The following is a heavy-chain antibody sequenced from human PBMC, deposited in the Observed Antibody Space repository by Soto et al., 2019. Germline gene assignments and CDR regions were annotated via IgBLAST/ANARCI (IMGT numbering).Heavy chain of an antibody. V-gene: IGHV4-59*01. CDR2: IYYSGST. J-gene: IGHJ6*02. D-gene: IGHD6-19*01. CDR3: ARGGIAVDKCFYYYGMDV. CDR1: GGSISSYY. Sequence: SETLSLTCTVSGGSISSYYWSWIRQPPGKGLEWIGYIYYSGSTNYNPSLKSRVTISVDTSKNQFSLKLSSVTAADTAVYYCARGGIAVDKCFYYYGMDVWGQGTTVTVSS.